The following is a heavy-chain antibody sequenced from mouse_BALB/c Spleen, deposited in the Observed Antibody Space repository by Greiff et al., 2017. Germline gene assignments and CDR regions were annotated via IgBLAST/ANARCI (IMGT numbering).Heavy chain of an antibody. CDR1: GYTFTSYY. V-gene: IGHV1S56*01. D-gene: IGHD3-3*01. Sequence: QVQLQQSGPELVKPGASVRISCKASGYTFTSYYIHWVKQRPGQGLEWIGWIYPGNVNTKYNEKFKGKATLTADKSSSTAYMQLSSLTSEDSAVYFCAGGQGAWFAYWGHGTLVTVSA. CDR2: IYPGNVNT. J-gene: IGHJ3*01. CDR3: AGGQGAWFAY.